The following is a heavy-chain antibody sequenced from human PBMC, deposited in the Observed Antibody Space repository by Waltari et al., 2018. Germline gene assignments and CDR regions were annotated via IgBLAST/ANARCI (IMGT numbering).Heavy chain of an antibody. CDR2: ITGGGTNT. Sequence: EVQLLDSGGGLVAPGGSLRLSCAASGFTFGSYAMSWVRQPPGKGLEWVSTITGGGTNTHYADSVKGRFTISRDKSKNTVYLDMNSLRAEDTAVYYCAKDRQFWSGCYEYWGHGTLVSVSS. V-gene: IGHV3-23*01. J-gene: IGHJ4*01. CDR3: AKDRQFWSGCYEY. CDR1: GFTFGSYA. D-gene: IGHD3-3*02.